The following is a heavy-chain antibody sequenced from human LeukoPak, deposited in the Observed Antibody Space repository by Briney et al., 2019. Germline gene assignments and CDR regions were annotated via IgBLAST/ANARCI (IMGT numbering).Heavy chain of an antibody. CDR1: GFTFSSYS. V-gene: IGHV3-48*01. CDR3: AKNENAFDI. J-gene: IGHJ3*02. Sequence: GGSLRLSCAASGFTFSSYSMNWVRQAPGKGLEWVSYISSSSSTIYYADSVKGRFTISRDNSKNTLYLQMNSLRAEDTAVYYCAKNENAFDIWGQGTMVTVSS. CDR2: ISSSSSTI.